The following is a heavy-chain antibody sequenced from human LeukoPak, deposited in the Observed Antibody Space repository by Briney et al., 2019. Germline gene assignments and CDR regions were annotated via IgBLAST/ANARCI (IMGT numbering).Heavy chain of an antibody. J-gene: IGHJ4*02. CDR3: ARVSDTSMVTPGFDS. Sequence: ASVKVSCKTSGYNFNRYTITWVRQAPGQGLEWMGWVSTSNGDTNYADKFQGGVTMTTETVTKTAYMELRRLRSGDTATYFCARVSDTSMVTPGFDSWGQGTLVTVSS. CDR2: VSTSNGDT. V-gene: IGHV1-18*01. D-gene: IGHD5-18*01. CDR1: GYNFNRYT.